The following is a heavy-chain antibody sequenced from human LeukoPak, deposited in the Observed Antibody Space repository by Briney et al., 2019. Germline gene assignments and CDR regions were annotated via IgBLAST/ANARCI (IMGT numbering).Heavy chain of an antibody. CDR1: GYSFTSYW. V-gene: IGHV5-51*01. Sequence: GESLKISCKASGYSFTSYWIGWVRQMPGKGLEWKGIIYPADSETRYSPSFQGQVTISADKSVYTAYLQWSSLKASDTAMYYCALRFGATRGVNYYFDHWGQGTLVTVSS. CDR3: ALRFGATRGVNYYFDH. J-gene: IGHJ4*02. D-gene: IGHD3-10*01. CDR2: IYPADSET.